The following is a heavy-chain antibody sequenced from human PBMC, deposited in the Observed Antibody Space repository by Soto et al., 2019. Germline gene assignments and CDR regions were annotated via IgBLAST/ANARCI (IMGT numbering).Heavy chain of an antibody. J-gene: IGHJ6*02. CDR1: GYTFSYYW. CDR3: ARLQREAGAYYYYGMDV. CDR2: IYPADSDT. D-gene: IGHD6-19*01. Sequence: PGESLKISCKGSGYTFSYYWIGWVRQMPGKGLEWMGTIYPADSDTRYSPSFQGQVTISADKSIRIAYLQWSSLKASDTAVYYCARLQREAGAYYYYGMDVWGQWTTVTVSS. V-gene: IGHV5-51*01.